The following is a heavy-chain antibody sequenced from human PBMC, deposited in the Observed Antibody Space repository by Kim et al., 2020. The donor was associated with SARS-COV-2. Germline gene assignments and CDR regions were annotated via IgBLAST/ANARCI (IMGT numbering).Heavy chain of an antibody. J-gene: IGHJ1*01. Sequence: GGSLRLSCAASGFTFSNYAMSWVRQAPGKGLEWVSAISGGGGTTYYEDSVKGRFTISRDNAKNTLYLEMSSLRAEDTAQYYCARDTPSHTSGWNYWVQGT. V-gene: IGHV3-23*01. CDR2: ISGGGGTT. CDR1: GFTFSNYA. D-gene: IGHD6-19*01. CDR3: ARDTPSHTSGWNY.